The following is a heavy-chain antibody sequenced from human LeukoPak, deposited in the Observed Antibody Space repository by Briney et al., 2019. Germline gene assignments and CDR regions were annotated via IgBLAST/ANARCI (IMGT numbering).Heavy chain of an antibody. CDR1: GFTFSSYG. CDR2: ISYDGSNK. V-gene: IGHV3-30*18. Sequence: GGSLRLSCAASGFTFSSYGMHWVRQAPGKGLEWVAVISYDGSNKYYADSVKGRFTISRDNSKNTLYLQMNSLRAEDTAVYCCAKDHGRYNWNYGTFDYWGQGTLVTVSS. D-gene: IGHD1-7*01. J-gene: IGHJ4*02. CDR3: AKDHGRYNWNYGTFDY.